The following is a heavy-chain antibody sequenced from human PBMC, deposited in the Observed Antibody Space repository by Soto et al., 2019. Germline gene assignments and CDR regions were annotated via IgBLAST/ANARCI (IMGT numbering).Heavy chain of an antibody. CDR2: IYHSGST. CDR3: ARDRGYSYGSNYYYYGMDV. CDR1: GYSISSGYY. D-gene: IGHD5-18*01. Sequence: PSETLSLTCAVSGYSISSGYYWGWIRQPPGKGLEWIGSIYHSGSTYYNPSLKSRVTISVDTSKNQFSLKPSSVTAADTAVYYCARDRGYSYGSNYYYYGMDVWGQGTTVTVSS. V-gene: IGHV4-38-2*02. J-gene: IGHJ6*02.